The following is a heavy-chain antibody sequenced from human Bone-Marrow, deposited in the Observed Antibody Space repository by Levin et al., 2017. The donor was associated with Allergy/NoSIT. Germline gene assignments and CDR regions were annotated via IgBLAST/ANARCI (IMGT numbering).Heavy chain of an antibody. CDR3: AKGTWLDDY. V-gene: IGHV3-23*01. D-gene: IGHD3-10*01. CDR2: ISGDGSIT. Sequence: GGSLRLSCAASGFTFTSYGMAWVRQGPGKGLEWVSGISGDGSITWHADSVRGRFTISRDNSKNTVNLHMNSLRAEDTALYYCAKGTWLDDYWGQGTLVTVSS. J-gene: IGHJ4*02. CDR1: GFTFTSYG.